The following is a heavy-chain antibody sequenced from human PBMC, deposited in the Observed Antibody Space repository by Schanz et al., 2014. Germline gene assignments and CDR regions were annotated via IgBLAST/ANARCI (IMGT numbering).Heavy chain of an antibody. CDR1: GYTFTTYY. CDR2: IIPILGIA. CDR3: AGAFDSSGYYFDY. D-gene: IGHD3-22*01. V-gene: IGHV1-69*02. J-gene: IGHJ4*02. Sequence: VQLEQSGAEVKKPGASMKVSCKASGYTFTTYYMLWVRQAPGQGLEWMGRIIPILGIANYAQKFQGRVTITADRSTSTVYMELSGLRSEDTAVYYCAGAFDSSGYYFDYWGQGTLVTVSS.